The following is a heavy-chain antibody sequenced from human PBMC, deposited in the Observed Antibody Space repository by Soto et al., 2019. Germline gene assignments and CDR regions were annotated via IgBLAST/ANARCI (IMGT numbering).Heavy chain of an antibody. CDR2: INTGSGNT. CDR1: GYPFTAYG. CDR3: ARAVVAPDY. V-gene: IGHV1-3*04. D-gene: IGHD2-15*01. J-gene: IGHJ4*02. Sequence: ASVKVSCKASGYPFTAYGLHWVRQAPGQRLEWMGWINTGSGNTKSSHKFQGRITIKRDTSATTVSMELSSLTSEDTAIYYCARAVVAPDYWGQGTLVTAPQ.